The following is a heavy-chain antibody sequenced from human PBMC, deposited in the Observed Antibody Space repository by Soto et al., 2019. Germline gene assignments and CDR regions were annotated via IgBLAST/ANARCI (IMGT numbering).Heavy chain of an antibody. CDR1: GGSIRSGGYY. J-gene: IGHJ5*02. CDR2: IYYSGST. V-gene: IGHV4-31*02. CDR3: ARDARYVANNWFDP. Sequence: PSETLSLTWTVSGGSIRSGGYYLSWVRQHPGKGLEWIGYIYYSGSTYYNPSLKSRVTISVDTSKNQFSLKLSSVTAADTAVYYCARDARYVANNWFDPWGQGTLVTVSS. D-gene: IGHD2-2*01.